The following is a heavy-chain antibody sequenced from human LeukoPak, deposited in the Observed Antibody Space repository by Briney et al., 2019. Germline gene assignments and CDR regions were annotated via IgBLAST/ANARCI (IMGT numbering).Heavy chain of an antibody. CDR3: AREVGYYDSSGYYYGWFDP. V-gene: IGHV1-8*03. D-gene: IGHD3-22*01. Sequence: GASVKVSCKASGYTFTSYDINWVRQATGQGLEWMGWMNPNSGNTGYAQKFQGRVTITRNTSISTAYMELSSLRSEDTAVYYCAREVGYYDSSGYYYGWFDPWGQGTLVTVSS. CDR1: GYTFTSYD. CDR2: MNPNSGNT. J-gene: IGHJ5*02.